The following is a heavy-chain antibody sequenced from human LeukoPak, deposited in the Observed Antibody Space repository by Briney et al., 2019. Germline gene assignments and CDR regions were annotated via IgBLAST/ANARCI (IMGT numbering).Heavy chain of an antibody. D-gene: IGHD3-22*01. V-gene: IGHV4-34*01. Sequence: TSETLSLTCAVYGGSFSGYYWSWIRQPPGKGLEWIGEINHSGSTNYNPSLKSRVTISVDTSKNQFSLKLSSVTAADTAVYYCARGYPGYYYDSSGYYYGRYYYYMDVWGKGTTVTVSS. J-gene: IGHJ6*03. CDR2: INHSGST. CDR1: GGSFSGYY. CDR3: ARGYPGYYYDSSGYYYGRYYYYMDV.